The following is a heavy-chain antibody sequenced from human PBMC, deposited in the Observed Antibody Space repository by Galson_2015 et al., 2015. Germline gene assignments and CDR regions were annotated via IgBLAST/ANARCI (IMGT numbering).Heavy chain of an antibody. J-gene: IGHJ4*02. V-gene: IGHV3-30*18. CDR2: ISYDGSNK. CDR3: AKDGLGYCSSTSCYQPPSSWGGGVDY. CDR1: GFTFSSYG. D-gene: IGHD2-2*01. Sequence: SLRLSCAASGFTFSSYGMHWVRQAPGKGLEWVAVISYDGSNKYYADSVKGRFTISRDNSKNTLYLQMNSLRAEDTAVYYCAKDGLGYCSSTSCYQPPSSWGGGVDYWGQGTLVTVSS.